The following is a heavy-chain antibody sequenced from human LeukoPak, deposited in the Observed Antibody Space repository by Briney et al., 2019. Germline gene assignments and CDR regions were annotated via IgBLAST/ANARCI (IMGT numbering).Heavy chain of an antibody. D-gene: IGHD3-22*01. Sequence: PSETLSLTCTVSGGSISSYYWSWIRQPPGKGLEWIGYIYYSGSTNYNPSLKSRVTISVDTSKNQFSLKLSSVTAADTAVYYCARRTPDSRYYYYMDVWGKGTTVTVSS. CDR3: ARRTPDSRYYYYMDV. CDR2: IYYSGST. CDR1: GGSISSYY. J-gene: IGHJ6*03. V-gene: IGHV4-59*08.